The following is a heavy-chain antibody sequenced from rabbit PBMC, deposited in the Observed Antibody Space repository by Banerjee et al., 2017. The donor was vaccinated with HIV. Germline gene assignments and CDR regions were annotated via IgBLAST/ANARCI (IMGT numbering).Heavy chain of an antibody. CDR3: ARDTGSSFSSYGMDL. V-gene: IGHV1S45*01. D-gene: IGHD8-1*01. Sequence: QEQLEESGGGLVKPEGPLTLTCKASGFSFSSSDYMCWVRPAPGKGLEWISCIAGGSSAFTYSATWAKGRFTCSKTSSTTVTLQMTSLTAADTATYFCARDTGSSFSSYGMDLWGPGTLVTVS. CDR1: GFSFSSSDY. CDR2: IAGGSSAFT. J-gene: IGHJ6*01.